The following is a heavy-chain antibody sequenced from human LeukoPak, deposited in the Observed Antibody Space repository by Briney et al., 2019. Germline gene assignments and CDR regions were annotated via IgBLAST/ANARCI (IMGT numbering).Heavy chain of an antibody. J-gene: IGHJ4*02. V-gene: IGHV3-30-3*01. CDR3: ARHPGYSSKWYAIGH. CDR2: ISYDGSKT. D-gene: IGHD6-13*01. CDR1: GFTFSDYA. Sequence: GGSLRLSCAASGFTFSDYAMHWVRQAPGKGLEWVAFISYDGSKTYYADSVKGRFTISRDNSKNTLYLQMNSLRSEDTAVFYCARHPGYSSKWYAIGHWGQGTLVTVSS.